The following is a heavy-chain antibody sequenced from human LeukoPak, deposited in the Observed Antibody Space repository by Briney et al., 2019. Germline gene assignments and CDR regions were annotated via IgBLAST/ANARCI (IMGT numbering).Heavy chain of an antibody. D-gene: IGHD2-2*01. J-gene: IGHJ4*02. V-gene: IGHV1-2*02. CDR2: INPNSGGT. CDR1: GYTFTGYY. Sequence: ASVKVSCKASGYTFTGYYMHWVRQAPGQGLEWMGWINPNSGGTNYAQKFQGRVTMTRDTSISTAYMELSRLRSDDTAVYYCARVWCSGTSCYSFWHYWGQGTLVTVSS. CDR3: ARVWCSGTSCYSFWHY.